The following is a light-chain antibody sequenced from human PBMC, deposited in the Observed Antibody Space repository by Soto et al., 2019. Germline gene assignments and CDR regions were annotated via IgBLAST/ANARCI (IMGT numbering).Light chain of an antibody. V-gene: IGKV1D-12*01. J-gene: IGKJ4*01. CDR2: PAS. CDR3: QQANSFPPT. CDR1: QGISSS. Sequence: DIQMTQSPSSVSASVGDRVTITCRASQGISSSLAWYQQKPGKAPSLLIYPASTLQSGVPSRFSGSGSGTDFTLTITSLQPEDFATYYCQQANSFPPTFGGGTKVDIK.